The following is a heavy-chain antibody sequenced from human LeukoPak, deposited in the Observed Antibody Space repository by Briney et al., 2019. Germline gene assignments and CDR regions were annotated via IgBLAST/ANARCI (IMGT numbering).Heavy chain of an antibody. CDR3: AKVRDTRDWYKDAFDI. V-gene: IGHV3-23*01. J-gene: IGHJ3*02. CDR1: GFTFTSYA. D-gene: IGHD6-19*01. CDR2: ITGTGGST. Sequence: GGSLRLSCAASGFTFTSYAMSWVRQAPGRGLEWVSAITGTGGSTYYAASVKGRFTVSRDNSKNTLYLQMSSLRAEDTAMYYCAKVRDTRDWYKDAFDIWGQGTRVTVSS.